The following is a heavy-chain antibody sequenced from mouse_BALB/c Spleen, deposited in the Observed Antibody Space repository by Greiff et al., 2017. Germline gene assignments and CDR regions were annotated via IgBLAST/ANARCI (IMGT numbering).Heavy chain of an antibody. V-gene: IGHV5-9-1*01. J-gene: IGHJ3*01. CDR1: GFTFSSYT. Sequence: DVMLVESGGGLVKPGGSLKLSCAASGFTFSSYTMSWVRQTPEKRLEWVATISSGGSYTYYPDTVTGRFTISRDNAKNTLYLEMSSLRSEDTAMYYCARVDYSAWFAYWGQGTLVTVSA. CDR2: ISSGGSYT. CDR3: ARVDYSAWFAY. D-gene: IGHD1-1*01.